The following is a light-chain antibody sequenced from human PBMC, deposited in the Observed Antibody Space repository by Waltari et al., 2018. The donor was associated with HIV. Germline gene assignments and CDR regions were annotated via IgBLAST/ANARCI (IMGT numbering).Light chain of an antibody. CDR1: SLRTFF. CDR2: GEN. CDR3: NSRDSSGVV. J-gene: IGLJ3*02. V-gene: IGLV3-19*01. Sequence: SSELTQDPAVSVALGQTVRITCPGDSLRTFFASWYQQKPGQAPLLVIYGENNRPSGIPDRFSVSSSGDTASLTITGAQAEDEADYYCNSRDSSGVVFGGGTKLTVL.